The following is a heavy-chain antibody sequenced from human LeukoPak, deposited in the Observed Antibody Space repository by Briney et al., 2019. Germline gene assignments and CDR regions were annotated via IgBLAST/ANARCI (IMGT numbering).Heavy chain of an antibody. CDR3: ARVGGSGSYYKPLYNWFDP. D-gene: IGHD3-10*01. Sequence: PSETLSLTCTVSGGSISSYYWSWIRQPPGKGLEWIGYIDYSGSTNYNPSLKSRVTISVDTSKNQFSLKLSSVTAADTAVYYCARVGGSGSYYKPLYNWFDPWGQGTLVTVSS. CDR1: GGSISSYY. V-gene: IGHV4-59*12. CDR2: IDYSGST. J-gene: IGHJ5*02.